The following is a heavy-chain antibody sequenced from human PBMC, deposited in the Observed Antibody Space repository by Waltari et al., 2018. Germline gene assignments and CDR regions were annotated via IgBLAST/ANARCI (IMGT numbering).Heavy chain of an antibody. CDR2: IYTSGST. Sequence: QVQLQESGPGLVKPSQTLSLTCTVSGGSISSGSYYWSWIRQPAGKGLEWIGRIYTSGSTNYNPSLRSQVTISVDTSKNQFSLKLSCVTAADTAGYYCARDTGDGYNLGSHAFDIWGQGTMVTVSS. CDR3: ARDTGDGYNLGSHAFDI. CDR1: GGSISSGSYY. V-gene: IGHV4-61*02. D-gene: IGHD5-12*01. J-gene: IGHJ3*02.